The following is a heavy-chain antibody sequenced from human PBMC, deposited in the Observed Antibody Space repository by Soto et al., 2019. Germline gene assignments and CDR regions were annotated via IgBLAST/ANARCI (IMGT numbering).Heavy chain of an antibody. CDR1: GGTFTAST. D-gene: IGHD3-3*01. V-gene: IGHV1-69*06. CDR2: IVPLFGTT. J-gene: IGHJ6*02. Sequence: HVQLVQSGAEVKKPGSSVKVSCRASGGTFTASTISWVRQAPGQGLEWLGGIVPLFGTTSYPQKFQGRVTITADKSTSTAYMEVSSLRFEDTAVYYCASGILVDNIYYYYSMDVWGQGTTVTVSS. CDR3: ASGILVDNIYYYYSMDV.